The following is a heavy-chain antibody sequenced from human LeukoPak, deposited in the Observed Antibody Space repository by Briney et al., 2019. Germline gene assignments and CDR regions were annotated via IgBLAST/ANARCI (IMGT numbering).Heavy chain of an antibody. V-gene: IGHV3-23*01. Sequence: GGSLRLSCVACGFTCNSYVMTRVRQAPGRGLEWVSAVLLEWVSSIGGNGVSTYYAASVKGRFTISRDNSKNTLYLQMNSLRVDDAAVYYCVRDLGTILAQTYWGQGTLVTVSS. J-gene: IGHJ4*02. D-gene: IGHD5-24*01. CDR1: GFTCNSYV. CDR2: IGGNGVST. CDR3: VRDLGTILAQTY.